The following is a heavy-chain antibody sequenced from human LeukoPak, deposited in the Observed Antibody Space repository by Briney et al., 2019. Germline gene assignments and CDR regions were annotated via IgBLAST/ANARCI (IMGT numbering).Heavy chain of an antibody. V-gene: IGHV4-39*07. CDR2: IYYTGST. D-gene: IGHD1-26*01. CDR1: GGSISSSSYY. CDR3: ARVQDTKVGATHFDY. J-gene: IGHJ4*02. Sequence: SETLSLTCTVSGGSISSSSYYRGWLRQPPGKGLEWIGIIYYTGSTYYNPSLKSRVTISVDTSKNQLSLKLSSVTAADTAVYYCARVQDTKVGATHFDYWGQGTLVTVSS.